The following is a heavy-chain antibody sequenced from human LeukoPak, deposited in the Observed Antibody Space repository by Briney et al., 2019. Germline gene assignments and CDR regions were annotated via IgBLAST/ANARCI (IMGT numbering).Heavy chain of an antibody. J-gene: IGHJ6*02. CDR3: ARLHDSSGYYLTYYYYGMDV. V-gene: IGHV4-39*01. CDR1: GGSISSSSYY. Sequence: SETLSLTCTVSGGSISSSSYYWGWIRQPPGKGLEWIGSIYYSGSTYYNPSLKSRVTISVDTSKNHFSLKLSSVTAADTAVYYCARLHDSSGYYLTYYYYGMDVWGQGTTVTVSS. CDR2: IYYSGST. D-gene: IGHD3-22*01.